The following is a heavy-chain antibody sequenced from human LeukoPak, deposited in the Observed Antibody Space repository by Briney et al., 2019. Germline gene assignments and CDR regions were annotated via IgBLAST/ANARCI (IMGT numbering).Heavy chain of an antibody. CDR2: IYYSGST. CDR3: ARGMPRYSGSYWTSYYYYGMDV. D-gene: IGHD1-26*01. J-gene: IGHJ6*02. CDR1: GGSISSGGYY. Sequence: SPTLSLPFPVSGGSISSGGYYWSWIRPHPGKGLEWIGYIYYSGSTYYNPSLKSRVTISVDTSKNQFSLKLSSVTAADTAVYYCARGMPRYSGSYWTSYYYYGMDVWGQGTTVTVSS. V-gene: IGHV4-31*03.